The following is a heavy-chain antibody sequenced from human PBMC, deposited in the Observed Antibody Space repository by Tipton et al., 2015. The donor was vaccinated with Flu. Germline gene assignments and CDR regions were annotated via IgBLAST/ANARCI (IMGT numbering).Heavy chain of an antibody. D-gene: IGHD5-18*01. V-gene: IGHV1-69*01. CDR2: IIPIFGTA. CDR1: GGTFSSYA. Sequence: QLVQSGAEVKKPGSSVKVSCKASGGTFSSYAISWVRQAPGQGLEWMGGIIPIFGTANYAQKFQGGVTITADESTSTAYMELSSLRSEDTAVYYCGRGGRGYSYGSYYYGMDVWGQGTTVTVSS. CDR3: GRGGRGYSYGSYYYGMDV. J-gene: IGHJ6*02.